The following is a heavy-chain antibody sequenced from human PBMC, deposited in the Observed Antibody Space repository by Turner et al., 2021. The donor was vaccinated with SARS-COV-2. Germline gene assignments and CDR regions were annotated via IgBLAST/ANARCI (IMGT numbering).Heavy chain of an antibody. V-gene: IGHV3-21*01. Sequence: EVPLVESGGGLVKPGGSLRLSCAASGFTFSSYSMNWVRQAPGKGLEWVSSISSSSSYIYYADSVKGRFTISRDNAKNSLYLQMNSLRAEDTAVYYWARARWHYYDSSGYYPDAFDIWGQGTMVTVSS. D-gene: IGHD3-22*01. CDR1: GFTFSSYS. CDR3: ARARWHYYDSSGYYPDAFDI. CDR2: ISSSSSYI. J-gene: IGHJ3*02.